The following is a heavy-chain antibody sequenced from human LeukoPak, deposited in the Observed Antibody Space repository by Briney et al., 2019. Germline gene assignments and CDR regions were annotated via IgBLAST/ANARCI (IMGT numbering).Heavy chain of an antibody. V-gene: IGHV3-21*01. CDR3: ARDSSGYYSPTGLFDY. Sequence: GGSLRLSCAASGFTFSSYSMNWVRQAPGKGLEWDSSINSSSSYIYYADSVKGRFTISRDNAKNSLYLQMNSLRAEDTAVYYCARDSSGYYSPTGLFDYWGQGTLVTVSS. CDR2: INSSSSYI. D-gene: IGHD3-22*01. J-gene: IGHJ4*02. CDR1: GFTFSSYS.